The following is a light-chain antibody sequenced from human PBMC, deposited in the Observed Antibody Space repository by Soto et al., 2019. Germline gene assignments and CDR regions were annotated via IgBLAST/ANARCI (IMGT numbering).Light chain of an antibody. Sequence: QSVLTQPPSVSEAPGQRVTISCTGSSSNIGAGYEAHWYQQVPGTAPKLLIYENNNRPSGVPDRFSGSKSGTSASLAITGXXAXXXXXXXXQSYDSSLSGYVFGTGTKLTVL. CDR2: ENN. CDR1: SSNIGAGYE. J-gene: IGLJ1*01. CDR3: QSYDSSLSGYV. V-gene: IGLV1-40*01.